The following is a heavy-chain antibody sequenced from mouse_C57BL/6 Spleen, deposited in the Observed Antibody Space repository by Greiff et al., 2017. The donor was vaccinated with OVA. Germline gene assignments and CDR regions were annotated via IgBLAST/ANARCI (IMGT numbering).Heavy chain of an antibody. CDR1: GYTFTSYW. D-gene: IGHD1-1*01. J-gene: IGHJ3*01. V-gene: IGHV1-64*01. CDR2: IHPNSGST. CDR3: AREDYYGSSYGFAY. Sequence: VKLQQPGAELVKPGASVKLSCKASGYTFTSYWMHWVKQRPGQGLEWIGMIHPNSGSTNYNEKFKSKATLTVDKSSSTAYMQLSSLTSEDSAVYYGAREDYYGSSYGFAYWGQGTLVTVSA.